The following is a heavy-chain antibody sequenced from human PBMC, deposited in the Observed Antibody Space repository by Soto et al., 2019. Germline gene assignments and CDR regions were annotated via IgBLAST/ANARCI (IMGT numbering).Heavy chain of an antibody. CDR2: ISYDGSNK. V-gene: IGHV3-30*18. Sequence: TGGSLRLSCAASGFTFSSYGMHWVRQAPGKGLEWVAVISYDGSNKYYADSVKGRFTISRDNSKNTLYLQMNSLRAEDTAVYYCAKELADIVVVPAAMTMDVWGQGTTVTVSS. CDR1: GFTFSSYG. J-gene: IGHJ6*02. D-gene: IGHD2-2*01. CDR3: AKELADIVVVPAAMTMDV.